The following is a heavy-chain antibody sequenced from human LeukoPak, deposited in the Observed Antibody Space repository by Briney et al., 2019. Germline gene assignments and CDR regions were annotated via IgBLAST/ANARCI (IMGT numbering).Heavy chain of an antibody. CDR1: GFTFSSYS. J-gene: IGHJ4*02. CDR2: ISSSSSYI. D-gene: IGHD4-11*01. CDR3: ARDGEGATTTSN. V-gene: IGHV3-21*01. Sequence: PGGSLRLSCAASGFTFSSYSMNWVRQAPGKGLEWVSSISSSSSYIYYADSVKGRFTISRDNAKNSLYLQMNSLRAEDTAVYYCARDGEGATTTSNWGQGTLVTVSS.